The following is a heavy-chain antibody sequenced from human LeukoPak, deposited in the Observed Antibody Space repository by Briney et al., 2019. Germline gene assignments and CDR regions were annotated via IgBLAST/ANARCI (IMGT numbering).Heavy chain of an antibody. J-gene: IGHJ4*02. CDR2: IYYSGST. CDR1: GGSISSYY. V-gene: IGHV4-59*01. CDR3: ARGLLVAGSSWTFDY. Sequence: SETLSLTCTVSGGSISSYYWSWIRQPPGKGLEWIGYIYYSGSTNYNPSLKNRVTISVDTSKNQFSLKVSSVTAADTAVYYCARGLLVAGSSWTFDYWGQGTLVTVSS. D-gene: IGHD6-13*01.